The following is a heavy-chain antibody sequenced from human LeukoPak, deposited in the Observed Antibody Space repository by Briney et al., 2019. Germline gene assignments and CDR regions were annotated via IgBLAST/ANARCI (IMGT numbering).Heavy chain of an antibody. J-gene: IGHJ4*02. V-gene: IGHV3-30*02. CDR2: IRYDGSNK. CDR1: GFTFSSYG. D-gene: IGHD3-16*01. CDR3: VRDSRGTGKYYFDY. Sequence: PGGSLRLSCAASGFTFSSYGMHWVRQAPGKGLEWVAFIRYDGSNKYYADSVKGRFTISRDNSKNTLYLQMNSLRAEDTAVYYCVRDSRGTGKYYFDYWGQGTLVTVSS.